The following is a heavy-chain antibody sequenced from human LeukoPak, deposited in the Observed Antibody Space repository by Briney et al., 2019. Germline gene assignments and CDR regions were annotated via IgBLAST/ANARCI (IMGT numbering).Heavy chain of an antibody. CDR1: GFTFSNSW. D-gene: IGHD3-16*02. V-gene: IGHV3-7*01. CDR3: ARGEGYDYVWGSYRYTRHDY. J-gene: IGHJ4*02. CDR2: INQHGSQI. Sequence: PWGSLRLSCAASGFTFSNSWMSWVRQAPGRGLEWVASINQHGSQIHYVDSVKGRFTISRDNSKNTLYLQMNSLRAEDTAVYYCARGEGYDYVWGSYRYTRHDYWGQGTLVTVSS.